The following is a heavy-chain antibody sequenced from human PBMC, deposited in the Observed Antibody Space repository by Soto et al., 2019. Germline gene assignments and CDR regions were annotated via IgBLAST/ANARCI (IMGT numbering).Heavy chain of an antibody. V-gene: IGHV4-59*02. D-gene: IGHD3-22*01. CDR2: IYLGGSA. Sequence: QVQLQESGPGLVKPSEILSLTCTVSGDSVTSDYWSWIRQPPGKRLAYIGFIYLGGSAKYNPSLGSRVTVSPDKSKDQLPLRLTSVTAADTAVYYCTRAKWFPRGYSMDVWGRGTTVTVS. CDR1: GDSVTSDY. CDR3: TRAKWFPRGYSMDV. J-gene: IGHJ6*02.